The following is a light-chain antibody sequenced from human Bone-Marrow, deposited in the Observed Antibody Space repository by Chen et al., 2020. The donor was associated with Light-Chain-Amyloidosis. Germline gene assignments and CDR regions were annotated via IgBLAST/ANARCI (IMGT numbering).Light chain of an antibody. V-gene: IGLV6-57*01. J-gene: IGLJ3*02. CDR3: QTYQGGSQGV. CDR2: EDD. Sequence: NFLLTQPHSVSASPGKTVIISCTRSRGSIATNYVQWYQQRPGSSPTTVIYEDDQRHSGVPDRFSGSIDRSSNAACLTSSGLKTEAEAGYYGQTYQGGSQGVFGGGTKLIVL. CDR1: RGSIATNY.